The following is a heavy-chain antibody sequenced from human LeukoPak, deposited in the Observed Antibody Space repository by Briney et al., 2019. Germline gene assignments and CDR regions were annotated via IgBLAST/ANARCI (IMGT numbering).Heavy chain of an antibody. V-gene: IGHV4-61*02. J-gene: IGHJ5*02. CDR3: ARDLGYGNWFDP. D-gene: IGHD5-12*01. CDR2: IYTSGST. CDR1: GGSISSGSYY. Sequence: SETLSLTCTVSGGSISSGSYYWSWIRQPAGKGLEWIGRIYTSGSTNYNPSLKSRVTISVATAKNQSSLTLSSVPAADTAVYYCARDLGYGNWFDPWGQGTLVTVSS.